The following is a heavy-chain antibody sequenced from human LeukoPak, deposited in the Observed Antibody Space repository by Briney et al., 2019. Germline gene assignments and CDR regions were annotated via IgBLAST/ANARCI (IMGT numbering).Heavy chain of an antibody. J-gene: IGHJ4*02. V-gene: IGHV3-74*01. CDR2: INPGGGSI. Sequence: GGSLRLSCAASGFTFSSYWMHWVRQVPGKGLVWVARINPGGGSITYADSAKGRFTISRDNAKNTLYLQMDSLRAEDTGVYYCARSNQADDYWGQGTLVTVSS. CDR1: GFTFSSYW. CDR3: ARSNQADDY. D-gene: IGHD1-14*01.